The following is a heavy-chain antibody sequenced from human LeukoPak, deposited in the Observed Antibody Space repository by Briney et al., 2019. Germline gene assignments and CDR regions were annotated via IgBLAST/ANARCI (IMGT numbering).Heavy chain of an antibody. D-gene: IGHD6-19*01. CDR1: GGSISSYY. Sequence: PSETLSLTCTVSGGSISSYYWSWIRQPPGKGLEWIGYIYSSGTTSYNPSLKSRVTISVDTSKNQFSLKLSSVTAADTAVYYCARGVRSGWYDVFDIWGQGTMVTVSS. J-gene: IGHJ3*02. V-gene: IGHV4-59*01. CDR2: IYSSGTT. CDR3: ARGVRSGWYDVFDI.